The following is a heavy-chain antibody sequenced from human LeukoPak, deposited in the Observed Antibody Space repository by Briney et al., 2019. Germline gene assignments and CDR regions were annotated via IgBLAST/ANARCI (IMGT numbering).Heavy chain of an antibody. D-gene: IGHD4-23*01. CDR3: AREMGVVTAHGIDV. Sequence: PSETLSFTCIVSGGSISSISSNNYHWGWIRQPPGKGLEWIGSIYYSGSTYYNPSLKSRVTISVDTSKNQFSLKLSSVTAADTALYYCAREMGVVTAHGIDVWGQGTTVTVSS. J-gene: IGHJ6*02. CDR2: IYYSGST. CDR1: GGSISSISSNNYH. V-gene: IGHV4-39*02.